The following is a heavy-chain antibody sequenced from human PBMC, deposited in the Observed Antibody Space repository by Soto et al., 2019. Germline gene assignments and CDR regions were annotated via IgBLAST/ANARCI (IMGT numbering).Heavy chain of an antibody. D-gene: IGHD3-3*01. V-gene: IGHV3-48*03. CDR3: ARDLSSYYDFWGGYYNYYGMDV. CDR2: ISSSGSTI. CDR1: GFTFSSYE. Sequence: GSLRLSCAASGFTFSSYEMNWVRQAPGKGLEWVSYISSSGSTIYYADSVKGRFTISRDNAKNSLYLQMNSLRAEDTAVYYCARDLSSYYDFWGGYYNYYGMDVWGQGTTVTVSS. J-gene: IGHJ6*02.